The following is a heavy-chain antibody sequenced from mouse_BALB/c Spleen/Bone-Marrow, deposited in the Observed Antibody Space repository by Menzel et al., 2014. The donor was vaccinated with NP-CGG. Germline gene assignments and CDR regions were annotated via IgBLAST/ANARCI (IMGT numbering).Heavy chain of an antibody. V-gene: IGHV1-26*01. Sequence: DVKLQESGPELVKPGTSVKMSCKASGYTFTDYYMMWVRQSPGKSLEWIGHINPNTDGTFYNQKFKGKATLTVDKSSITAYMQLNSLTSEDSAVYYCARSRYFDNWGQGTTLTVSS. CDR1: GYTFTDYY. CDR2: INPNTDGT. D-gene: IGHD3-3*01. CDR3: ARSRYFDN. J-gene: IGHJ2*01.